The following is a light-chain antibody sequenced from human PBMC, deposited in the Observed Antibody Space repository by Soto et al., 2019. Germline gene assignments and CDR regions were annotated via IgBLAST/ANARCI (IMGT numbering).Light chain of an antibody. V-gene: IGLV2-8*01. Sequence: QSVLTQPPSASGSPGQSVTISCTGTTSDVGGYNFVSWYQQHPGKAPKLMIYEVSQRPAGVPDRFSGSKSGNRASLTVSGLQAEDEADYYCQSYDDSTRVFGGGTKLTVL. CDR1: TSDVGGYNF. CDR3: QSYDDSTRV. J-gene: IGLJ3*02. CDR2: EVS.